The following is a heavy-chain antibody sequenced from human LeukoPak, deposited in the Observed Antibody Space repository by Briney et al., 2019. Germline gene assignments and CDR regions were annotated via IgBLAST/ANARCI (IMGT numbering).Heavy chain of an antibody. Sequence: GGSLRLSCAVSGFTFSSNYMSWLRQAPGKGLEWVAVIYSGDSTYYADSVTGRFTISRDNSKNTLYLQMNSLRADDTAVYYCARAGRNWNYLDYWGQGTLVTVSS. D-gene: IGHD1-1*01. CDR3: ARAGRNWNYLDY. J-gene: IGHJ4*02. CDR2: IYSGDST. CDR1: GFTFSSNY. V-gene: IGHV3-66*01.